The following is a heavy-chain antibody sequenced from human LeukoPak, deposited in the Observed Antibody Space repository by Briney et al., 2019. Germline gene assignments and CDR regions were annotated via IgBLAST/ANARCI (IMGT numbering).Heavy chain of an antibody. J-gene: IGHJ4*02. D-gene: IGHD6-13*01. CDR2: IYYSGST. CDR3: AREYSRYHLDY. V-gene: IGHV4-59*12. Sequence: SETLSLTCTVSGGSISSYYWSWIRQPPGKGLEWIGYIYYSGSTNYNPSLKSRVTISVDTSKNQFSLKLSSVTAADTAVYYCAREYSRYHLDYWGQGTLVTVSS. CDR1: GGSISSYY.